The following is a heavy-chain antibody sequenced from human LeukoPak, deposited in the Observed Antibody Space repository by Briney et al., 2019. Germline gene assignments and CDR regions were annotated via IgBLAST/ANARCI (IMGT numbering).Heavy chain of an antibody. J-gene: IGHJ6*02. CDR3: AREGYDILTGSSGANYYGMDV. CDR1: GFTFSSYE. D-gene: IGHD3-9*01. CDR2: ISSSGSTI. Sequence: PGGSLRLSCAASGFTFSSYEMNWVRQAPGKGLEWVSYISSSGSTIYYADSVKGRFTISRDNAKNSLYLQMNSLRAEDTAVYYCAREGYDILTGSSGANYYGMDVWGQGTTVTVSS. V-gene: IGHV3-48*03.